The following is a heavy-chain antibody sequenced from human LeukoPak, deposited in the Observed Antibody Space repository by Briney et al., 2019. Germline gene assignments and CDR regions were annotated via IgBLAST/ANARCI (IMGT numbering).Heavy chain of an antibody. CDR3: AKVSGTIFGVVIQYYFDY. Sequence: GGSLRLSCTASGFTFSTYAMHWVRQTPGKGLQWVAVISYDGSNKYYADSVKGRFTISRDNSENTLYLQMNSLRAEDTAVYYCAKVSGTIFGVVIQYYFDYWGQGTLVTVSS. J-gene: IGHJ4*02. V-gene: IGHV3-30-3*01. CDR2: ISYDGSNK. CDR1: GFTFSTYA. D-gene: IGHD3-3*01.